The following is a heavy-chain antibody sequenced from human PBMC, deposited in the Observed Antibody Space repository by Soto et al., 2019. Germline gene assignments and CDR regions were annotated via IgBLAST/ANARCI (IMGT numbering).Heavy chain of an antibody. D-gene: IGHD6-6*01. Sequence: GESLKISCKGSGYSFTSYWISWVRQMPGKGLEWMGRIDPSDSYTNYSPSFQGHVTISADKSISTAYLQWSSLKASDTAMYYCARHAQIEARVDGMDVWGQGTTVTVSS. CDR2: IDPSDSYT. CDR3: ARHAQIEARVDGMDV. J-gene: IGHJ6*02. V-gene: IGHV5-10-1*01. CDR1: GYSFTSYW.